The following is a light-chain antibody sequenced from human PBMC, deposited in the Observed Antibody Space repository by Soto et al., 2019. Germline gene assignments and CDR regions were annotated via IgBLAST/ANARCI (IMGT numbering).Light chain of an antibody. V-gene: IGKV1-5*03. CDR1: QNIGAW. CDR3: QQYNSYSHVYT. J-gene: IGKJ2*01. CDR2: RAS. Sequence: DIQMTQCPSTLSAYVGERVTITFRASQNIGAWLAWYQQKPGQGPKLLIYRASNLESGVPSRFSGSGSGTQFTLAISGLQPDDFATYYCQQYNSYSHVYTFGQGTKVDIK.